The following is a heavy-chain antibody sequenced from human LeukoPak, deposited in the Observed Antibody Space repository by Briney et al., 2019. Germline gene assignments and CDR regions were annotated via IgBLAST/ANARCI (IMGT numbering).Heavy chain of an antibody. CDR3: AKSRGGSGFWFDP. CDR2: IWYDGSNK. V-gene: IGHV3-30*02. J-gene: IGHJ5*02. CDR1: GFTFSSYG. D-gene: IGHD3-10*01. Sequence: GGSLRLSCAASGFTFSSYGMHWVRQAPGKGLEWVAVIWYDGSNKYYADSVKGRFTISRDNSKNTLYLQMNSLRAEDTALYYCAKSRGGSGFWFDPWGQGTLVTVSS.